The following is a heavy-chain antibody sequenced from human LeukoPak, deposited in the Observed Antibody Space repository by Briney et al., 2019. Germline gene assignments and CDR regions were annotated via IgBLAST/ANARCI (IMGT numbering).Heavy chain of an antibody. CDR3: AKDLGYYYDSSGYYSRGFDY. CDR1: GFTFSSYA. V-gene: IGHV3-30*04. Sequence: PGGSLRLSCAASGFTFSSYAMHWVRQAPGKGLEWVAIISYDGSNKYYADSVKGRFTISRDNSKNTLYLQMNSLRAEDTAVYYCAKDLGYYYDSSGYYSRGFDYWGQGTLVTVSS. J-gene: IGHJ4*02. CDR2: ISYDGSNK. D-gene: IGHD3-22*01.